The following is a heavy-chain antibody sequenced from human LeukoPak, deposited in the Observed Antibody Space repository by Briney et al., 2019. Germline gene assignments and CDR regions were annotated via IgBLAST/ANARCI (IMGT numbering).Heavy chain of an antibody. CDR2: IYRGGET. J-gene: IGHJ4*02. CDR3: ARDPDSGSYFGDY. Sequence: GGSLRLSCAASGFTVSSNYMSWVRQAPGKGLEWVSVIYRGGETYYADSVKGRFTISRDNSKNTLYLQMNSLRAEDTAVYYCARDPDSGSYFGDYWGQGTLVIVSS. V-gene: IGHV3-53*01. D-gene: IGHD1-26*01. CDR1: GFTVSSNY.